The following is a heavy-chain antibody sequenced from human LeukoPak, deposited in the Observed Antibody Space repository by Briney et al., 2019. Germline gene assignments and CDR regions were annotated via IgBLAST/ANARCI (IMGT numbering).Heavy chain of an antibody. CDR3: ARDQGGDAFDI. CDR1: GFTVSSNY. V-gene: IGHV3-53*01. CDR2: IYSGGST. J-gene: IGHJ3*02. D-gene: IGHD3-16*01. Sequence: PGGSLRLSCAASGFTVSSNYMSWVRQAPGKGLEWVSVIYSGGSTYYADSVKGRFTISRDNSKNTLYLQVNSLRAEDTAVYYCARDQGGDAFDIWGQGTMVTVSS.